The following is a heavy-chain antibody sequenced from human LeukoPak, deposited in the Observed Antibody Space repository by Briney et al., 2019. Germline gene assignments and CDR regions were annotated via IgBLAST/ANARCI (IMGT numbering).Heavy chain of an antibody. CDR3: AKSYSSSSLSYNWFDP. D-gene: IGHD6-6*01. CDR2: ISGSGGST. J-gene: IGHJ5*02. V-gene: IGHV3-23*01. CDR1: GFTFNNYP. Sequence: GGSLRLSCAGSGFTFNNYPISWVRQTPGKGLEWVSAISGSGGSTYYADSVKGRFTISRDNSKNTLYLQMNSLRAEDTAVYYCAKSYSSSSLSYNWFDPWGQGTLVTVSS.